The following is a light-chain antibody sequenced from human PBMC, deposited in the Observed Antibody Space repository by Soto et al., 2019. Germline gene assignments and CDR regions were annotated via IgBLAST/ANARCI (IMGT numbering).Light chain of an antibody. V-gene: IGKV3-20*01. CDR3: QQYGSSPPIT. CDR1: QSVSSSY. J-gene: IGKJ3*01. CDR2: GAS. Sequence: EIVLTQSPGTLSLSPGERATLSCRASQSVSSSYLAWYQQKPGQAPRLLIYGASNRATGIPDRFSGSGSGTYFTLTISRLEPEDFAVYYCQQYGSSPPITFGPGTKVDIK.